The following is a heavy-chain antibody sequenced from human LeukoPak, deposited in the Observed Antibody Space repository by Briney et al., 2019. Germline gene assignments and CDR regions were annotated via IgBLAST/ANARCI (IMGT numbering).Heavy chain of an antibody. CDR1: GGYFSGYY. J-gene: IGHJ6*03. CDR2: INHSGST. CDR3: ARGRGYCSSTSCYGNYYYYYMDV. Sequence: SETLSLTCAVYGGYFSGYYWSWIRQPPGKGLEWIGEINHSGSTNYNPSLKSRVTISVDTSKNQFSLKLSSVTAADTAVYYCARGRGYCSSTSCYGNYYYYYMDVWGKGTTVTVSS. V-gene: IGHV4-34*01. D-gene: IGHD2-2*01.